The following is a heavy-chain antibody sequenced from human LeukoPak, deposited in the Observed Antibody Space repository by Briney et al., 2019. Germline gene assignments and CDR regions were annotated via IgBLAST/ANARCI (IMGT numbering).Heavy chain of an antibody. D-gene: IGHD3-10*01. CDR3: MGDYSGMGIDY. V-gene: IGHV3-7*01. CDR2: INPDGGDK. CDR1: GFTFSGFW. J-gene: IGHJ4*02. Sequence: GGALRLSCAASGFTFSGFWMSWVGQAPGKGLEGVANINPDGGDKYYVDSVKGRFTISRDNAKNSLYLQMNSLRAEDTAVYYCMGDYSGMGIDYWGQGTLVTVSS.